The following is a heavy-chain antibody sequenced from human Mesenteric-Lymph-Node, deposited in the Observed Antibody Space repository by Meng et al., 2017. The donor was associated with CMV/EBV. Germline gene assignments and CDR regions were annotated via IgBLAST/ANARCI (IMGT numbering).Heavy chain of an antibody. CDR2: IIPILGIA. D-gene: IGHD2-2*03. Sequence: SVKVSCKASGGTFSSYAISWVRQAPGQGLEWMGGIIPILGIANYAQKFQGRVTITADKSTSTAYMELSSLRSEDTAVYYCARADGYCSSTSCYPTYYYGMDVWGQGTTVTVSS. J-gene: IGHJ6*02. CDR1: GGTFSSYA. CDR3: ARADGYCSSTSCYPTYYYGMDV. V-gene: IGHV1-69*10.